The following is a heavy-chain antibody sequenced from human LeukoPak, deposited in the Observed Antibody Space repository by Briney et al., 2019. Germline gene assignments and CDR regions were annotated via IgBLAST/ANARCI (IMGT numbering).Heavy chain of an antibody. Sequence: PGGSLRLSCAASGFTFSSCAMSWVRQAPGKGLEWVSGISDGGGTTNYADAVKGRFTISRDKSKNTLFLQMNSLRAEDTAVYYCAKDYSRSDDSGTEKDLPFDYWGQGTLVTVSS. CDR2: ISDGGGTT. V-gene: IGHV3-23*01. CDR1: GFTFSSCA. D-gene: IGHD3-10*01. CDR3: AKDYSRSDDSGTEKDLPFDY. J-gene: IGHJ4*02.